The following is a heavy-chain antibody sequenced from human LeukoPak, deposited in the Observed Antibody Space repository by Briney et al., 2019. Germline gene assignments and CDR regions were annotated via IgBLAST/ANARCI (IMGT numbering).Heavy chain of an antibody. D-gene: IGHD2-15*01. J-gene: IGHJ5*02. V-gene: IGHV1-69*10. CDR1: GGTFSSYA. Sequence: SVRVSCKASGGTFSSYAISWVRQAPGQGLEWMGGIIPILGIANYAQKFQGRVTITADKSTSTAYMELSSLRSEDTAVYYCARAEAYCSGGSCYTANWFDPWGQGTLVTVSS. CDR3: ARAEAYCSGGSCYTANWFDP. CDR2: IIPILGIA.